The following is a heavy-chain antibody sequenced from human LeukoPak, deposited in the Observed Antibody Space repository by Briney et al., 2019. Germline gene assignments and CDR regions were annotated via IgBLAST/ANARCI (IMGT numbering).Heavy chain of an antibody. CDR2: IYTSGST. D-gene: IGHD1-7*01. CDR3: ARSYNWNYRRFDP. V-gene: IGHV4-61*02. Sequence: SQTLSLTCTVSGGSISSGSYYWSWIRQPAGKGLEWIGRIYTSGSTNYNPSLKSRVTISVDTSKNQFSLKLSSVTAADTAVYYCARSYNWNYRRFDPWGQGTLVTVSS. CDR1: GGSISSGSYY. J-gene: IGHJ5*02.